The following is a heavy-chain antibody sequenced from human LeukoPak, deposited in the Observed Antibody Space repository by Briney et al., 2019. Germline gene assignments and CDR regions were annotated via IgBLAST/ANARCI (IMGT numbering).Heavy chain of an antibody. D-gene: IGHD5-24*01. Sequence: SVKVSCKASGGTFSSYAISWVRQAPGQGLEWMGGIIPIFGTANYAQKFQGRVAITTDESTSTAYTELSSLRSEDTAVYYCARESADGYPRNYYFDYWGQGTLVTVSS. V-gene: IGHV1-69*05. CDR3: ARESADGYPRNYYFDY. J-gene: IGHJ4*02. CDR1: GGTFSSYA. CDR2: IIPIFGTA.